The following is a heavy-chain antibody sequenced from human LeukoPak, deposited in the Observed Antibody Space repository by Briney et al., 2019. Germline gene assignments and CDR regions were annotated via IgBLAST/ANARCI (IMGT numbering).Heavy chain of an antibody. CDR1: GGSFRGYY. V-gene: IGHV4-34*01. CDR2: INHSGST. CDR3: ARGGGRYFDWLSHKYFHY. J-gene: IGHJ4*02. Sequence: PSETLSLTCAVYGGSFRGYYWIWIRQPPGKGLEWIGEINHSGSTNYNPSLKSRVTISVDTSKNQFSLKLSSVTAADTAVYYCARGGGRYFDWLSHKYFHYWGQGTLVTVSS. D-gene: IGHD3-9*01.